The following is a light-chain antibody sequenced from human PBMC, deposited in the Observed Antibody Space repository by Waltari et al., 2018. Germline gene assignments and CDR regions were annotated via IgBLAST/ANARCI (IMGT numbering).Light chain of an antibody. J-gene: IGLJ3*02. Sequence: QSALTQPPSASGSPGQSVTISCTGTSTDIGVYNYVSWYQQHPGKPPPAVIYDVSRRPSGVPDRFTGSRSGNTATLTISGLQAEDEADYHCCSYAGTYTWLFGGGTKLTVL. V-gene: IGLV2-11*01. CDR1: STDIGVYNY. CDR2: DVS. CDR3: CSYAGTYTWL.